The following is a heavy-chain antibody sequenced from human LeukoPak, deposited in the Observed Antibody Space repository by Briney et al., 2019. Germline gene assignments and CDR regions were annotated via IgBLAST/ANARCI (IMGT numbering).Heavy chain of an antibody. CDR2: IYYTGST. CDR1: GGSISSYY. J-gene: IGHJ4*02. D-gene: IGHD6-25*01. CDR3: ATGRAAAGSLGY. Sequence: PSETLSLTCTVSGGSISSYYWSWIRQPPGTGLEWIGYIYYTGSTNFNPSLKSRVTMSLDTSKNQFSLKLNSVTAADTAVYYCATGRAAAGSLGYWGQGTLVTVSS. V-gene: IGHV4-59*01.